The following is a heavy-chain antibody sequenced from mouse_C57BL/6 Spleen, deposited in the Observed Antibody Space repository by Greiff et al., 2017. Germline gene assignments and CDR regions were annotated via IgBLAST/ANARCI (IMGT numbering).Heavy chain of an antibody. V-gene: IGHV1-64*01. J-gene: IGHJ1*03. D-gene: IGHD1-1*01. CDR3: ARSYDGSSHWYFDV. CDR1: GYTFTSYW. CDR2: IHPNSGST. Sequence: VQLQQPGAELVKPGASVKLSCKASGYTFTSYWMHWVKQRPGQGLEWIGMIHPNSGSTNYNEKFKSKATLTVDKSSRTAYMQLSSLTSEDSAVYYGARSYDGSSHWYFDVWGTGTTVTVSS.